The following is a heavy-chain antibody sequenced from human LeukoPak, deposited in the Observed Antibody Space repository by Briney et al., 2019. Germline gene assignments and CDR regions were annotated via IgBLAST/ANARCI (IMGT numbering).Heavy chain of an antibody. Sequence: GASVKVSCKASGYTFTSYGISWVRQAPGQGLEWMGGIIPIFGTANYAQKFQGRVTITADESTSTAYMELSSLRSEDTAVYYCAKEYYDSSGYYRILSYWGQGTLVTVSS. V-gene: IGHV1-69*13. CDR2: IIPIFGTA. CDR3: AKEYYDSSGYYRILSY. CDR1: GYTFTSYG. D-gene: IGHD3-22*01. J-gene: IGHJ4*02.